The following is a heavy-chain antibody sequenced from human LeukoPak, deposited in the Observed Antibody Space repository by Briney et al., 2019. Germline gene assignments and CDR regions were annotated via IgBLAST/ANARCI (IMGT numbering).Heavy chain of an antibody. Sequence: ASVKVSCKASGYTFTGYYMHWVRQAPGQGLEWMGWINPNSGGTNYAQKFQGRVTMTRDTFISTAYMELSRLRSDDTAVYYCARGGVAERPRNDAFDIWGQGTMVTVSS. CDR1: GYTFTGYY. CDR2: INPNSGGT. J-gene: IGHJ3*02. D-gene: IGHD6-19*01. V-gene: IGHV1-2*02. CDR3: ARGGVAERPRNDAFDI.